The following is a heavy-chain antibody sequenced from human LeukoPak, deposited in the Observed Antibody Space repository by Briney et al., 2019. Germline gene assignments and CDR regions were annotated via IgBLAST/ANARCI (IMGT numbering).Heavy chain of an antibody. CDR2: ISSSSSYI. V-gene: IGHV3-21*01. J-gene: IGHJ6*03. CDR1: GFTFSSYS. CDR3: ARVGPYDFWSGYALGYYYYMDV. Sequence: PGGSLRLSCAASGFTFSSYSMNWVRQAPGKGLEWVSSISSSSSYIYYADSVKGRFTISRDNAKNSLYLQMNSLRAEDTAVYYCARVGPYDFWSGYALGYYYYMDVWGKGTTVTVSS. D-gene: IGHD3-3*01.